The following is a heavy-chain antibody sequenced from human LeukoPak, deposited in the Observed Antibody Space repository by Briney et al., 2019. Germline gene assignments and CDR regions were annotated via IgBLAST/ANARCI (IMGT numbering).Heavy chain of an antibody. Sequence: PGGSLRLSCAASGFTFSNYGMHWVRQAPGKGLEWVAFIRYDGSSKYYADSVKGRFTISGDNSKNTLYLQMNSLGAEDTAVYYCAKGPAVTTYEDAFDIWGQGTMVTVSS. V-gene: IGHV3-30*02. CDR1: GFTFSNYG. CDR3: AKGPAVTTYEDAFDI. D-gene: IGHD4-17*01. J-gene: IGHJ3*02. CDR2: IRYDGSSK.